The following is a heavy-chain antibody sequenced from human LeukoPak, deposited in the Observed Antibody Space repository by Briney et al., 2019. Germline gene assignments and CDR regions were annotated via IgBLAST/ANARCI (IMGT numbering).Heavy chain of an antibody. V-gene: IGHV3-48*03. Sequence: GGSLRLSCAASGFTFSSYEMNWVRQASGKGLEWVSYISSSGSTIYYADSVKGRFTISRDNAKNSLYLQMNSLRAEDTAVYYCARGSDPRYGMDVWGKGTTVTVSS. CDR1: GFTFSSYE. CDR2: ISSSGSTI. CDR3: ARGSDPRYGMDV. J-gene: IGHJ6*04.